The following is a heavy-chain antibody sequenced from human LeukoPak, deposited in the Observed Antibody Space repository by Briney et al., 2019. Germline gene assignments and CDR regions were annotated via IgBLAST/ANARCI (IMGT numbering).Heavy chain of an antibody. CDR3: ARQAKSGTYERFYDY. D-gene: IGHD1-26*01. CDR2: IYSSGTT. CDR1: GGSISSSTYY. Sequence: SETLSLTCTVSGGSISSSTYYWGWIRQSPGKGLEFIGTIYSSGTTYYDPSLKSRATISVDTSKNQFSLKLSSVTGADTALYYCARQAKSGTYERFYDYWGQGTLVTVSS. V-gene: IGHV4-39*01. J-gene: IGHJ4*02.